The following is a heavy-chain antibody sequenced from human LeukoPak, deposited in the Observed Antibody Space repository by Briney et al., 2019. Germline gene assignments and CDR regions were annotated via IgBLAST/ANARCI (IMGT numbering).Heavy chain of an antibody. V-gene: IGHV4-30-2*01. J-gene: IGHJ6*03. CDR3: AACYYYMDV. Sequence: SETLTLTCTVSGGSISSGGYYWSWIRQPPGKGLEWIGYIYHSGSTYYNPSLKSRVTISVDRSKNQFSLKLSSVTAADTAVYYCAACYYYMDVWGKGTTVTVSS. CDR1: GGSISSGGYY. CDR2: IYHSGST.